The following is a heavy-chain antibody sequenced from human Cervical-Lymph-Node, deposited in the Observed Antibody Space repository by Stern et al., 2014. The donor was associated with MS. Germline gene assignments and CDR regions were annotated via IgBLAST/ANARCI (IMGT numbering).Heavy chain of an antibody. V-gene: IGHV1-69*06. Sequence: VQLVEAGAEVKKPGSSVQVSCKASGGTFNNHVISWVRQARGRGLECLGGIVPLFGTPDYARKFQGRVTITADKSTSTVHMVLSSLNREDTGIYYCANRDMGYTYGRHDYWGQGTLVTVS. D-gene: IGHD5-12*01. CDR3: ANRDMGYTYGRHDY. CDR2: IVPLFGTP. CDR1: GGTFNNHV. J-gene: IGHJ4*02.